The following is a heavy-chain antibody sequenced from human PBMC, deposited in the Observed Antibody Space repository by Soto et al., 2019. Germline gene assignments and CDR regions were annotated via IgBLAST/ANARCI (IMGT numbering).Heavy chain of an antibody. J-gene: IGHJ4*02. CDR2: ISYDGSNE. D-gene: IGHD6-19*01. CDR3: AKDQDGQWLAY. V-gene: IGHV3-30*18. CDR1: GFTFSSYD. Sequence: QVQLVESGGGVVQPGRSLRLSCAASGFTFSSYDMHWVRQAPGKGLEWVAVISYDGSNEYYADSVKGRFTSSRDNSKNSADLQMNSLRAEATAVYYCAKDQDGQWLAYWGQGALVTVSS.